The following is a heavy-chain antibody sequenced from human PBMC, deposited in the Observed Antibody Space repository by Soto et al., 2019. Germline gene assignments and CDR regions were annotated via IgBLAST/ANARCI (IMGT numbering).Heavy chain of an antibody. CDR1: GFTFSSYA. Sequence: LRLSCAASGFTFSSYAMSWVRQAPGKGLEWVSAISGSGGSTYYADSVKGRFTISRDNSKNTLYLQMNSLRAEDTAVYYCAKLPEIVVVVRYYYGMDVWGQGTTVTVSS. CDR3: AKLPEIVVVVRYYYGMDV. D-gene: IGHD2-15*01. V-gene: IGHV3-23*01. CDR2: ISGSGGST. J-gene: IGHJ6*02.